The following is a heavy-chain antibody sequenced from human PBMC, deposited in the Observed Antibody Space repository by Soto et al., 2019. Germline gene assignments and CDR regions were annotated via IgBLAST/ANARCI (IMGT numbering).Heavy chain of an antibody. CDR1: GFSFGDYA. Sequence: LILSRGAFGFSFGDYAIHWFRQAPVKGLQWVALIAYDGINTYYADSVKGRFTISRDNSKNTLHLQMNSLRPEDTGVYFCARVTPGNNLYYFSGLDVWGQGTSVTVSS. V-gene: IGHV3-30-3*01. J-gene: IGHJ6*01. CDR2: IAYDGINT. D-gene: IGHD1-1*01. CDR3: ARVTPGNNLYYFSGLDV.